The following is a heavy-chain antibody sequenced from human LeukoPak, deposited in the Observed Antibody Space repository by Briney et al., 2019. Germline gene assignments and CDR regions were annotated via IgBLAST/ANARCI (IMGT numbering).Heavy chain of an antibody. V-gene: IGHV4-38-2*02. Sequence: SETLSLTCTVSGYSISSGYYWGWIRPSPGKGLEWVANINHSGDTYYNPSLKSRVTISVDTSKNQFSLNLISVTAADTAIYYCARDIVRGKDAFDIWGQGTMVTVSS. D-gene: IGHD3-10*01. CDR2: INHSGDT. CDR3: ARDIVRGKDAFDI. CDR1: GYSISSGYY. J-gene: IGHJ3*02.